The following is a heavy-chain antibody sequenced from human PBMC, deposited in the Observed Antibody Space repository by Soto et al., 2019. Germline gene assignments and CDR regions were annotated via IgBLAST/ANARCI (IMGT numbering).Heavy chain of an antibody. D-gene: IGHD6-19*01. Sequence: EVQLVESGGGLVQPGRSLRLSCAASGFTFDDYAMHWVRQAPGKGLEWVSGISWNSGSIGYADSVKGRFIISRDNAKNSLYLQMNSLRAEDTALYYCAKDISSGWEGFDYWGQGTLVTVSS. CDR1: GFTFDDYA. CDR2: ISWNSGSI. CDR3: AKDISSGWEGFDY. V-gene: IGHV3-9*01. J-gene: IGHJ4*02.